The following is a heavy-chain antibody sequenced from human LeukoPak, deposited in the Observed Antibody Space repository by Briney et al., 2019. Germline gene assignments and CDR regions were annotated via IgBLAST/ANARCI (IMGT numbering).Heavy chain of an antibody. D-gene: IGHD2-21*02. CDR1: GFTFSSYA. Sequence: PGGSLRLSCAASGFTFSSYAMSWVRQAPGKGLEWVSAISGSGGSTYYADSVKGRFTISRDNSKNTLYLQMNSLRAEDTAVYYCAKASREGGDRSPRDYYYYYGMDVWGQGTTVTVSS. J-gene: IGHJ6*02. V-gene: IGHV3-23*01. CDR3: AKASREGGDRSPRDYYYYYGMDV. CDR2: ISGSGGST.